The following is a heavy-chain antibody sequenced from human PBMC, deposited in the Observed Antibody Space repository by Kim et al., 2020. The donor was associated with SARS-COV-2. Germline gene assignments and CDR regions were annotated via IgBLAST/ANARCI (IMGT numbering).Heavy chain of an antibody. D-gene: IGHD1-26*01. CDR3: ARNFGSRGLDY. Sequence: NPTSAQGFTGRFVFSLATSVNTAYLQISSLKAEDTAVYYCARNFGSRGLDYWGQGTLVTVSS. J-gene: IGHJ4*02. V-gene: IGHV7-4-1*02. CDR2: NP.